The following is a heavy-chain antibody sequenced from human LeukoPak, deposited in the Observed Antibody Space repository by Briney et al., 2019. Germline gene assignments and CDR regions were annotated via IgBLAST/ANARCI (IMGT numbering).Heavy chain of an antibody. CDR3: ARRGTAGRSFDI. CDR1: GGSVSSGSYY. D-gene: IGHD2-21*02. J-gene: IGHJ3*02. CDR2: ISYSGST. V-gene: IGHV4-61*01. Sequence: PSETLSLTCTVSGGSVSSGSYYCTWIRQPPGKGLEWIGYISYSGSTNFNPSLKSRVTISVDTSKNQFSLNLSSVTAADTAVYYCARRGTAGRSFDIWGQGTMVTVSS.